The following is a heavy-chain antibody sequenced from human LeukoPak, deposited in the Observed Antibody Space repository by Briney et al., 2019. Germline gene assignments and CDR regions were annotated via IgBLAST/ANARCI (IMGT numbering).Heavy chain of an antibody. CDR2: ISSSSTYI. CDR1: GFTFSTYS. CDR3: ARFALKTPPTD. Sequence: PGGSLRLSCAASGFTFSTYSMNWVRQAPGKGLEWVSSISSSSTYIYYADSVKGRFTISRDNAKNSLFLQMNSLRAEDTAVYYCARFALKTPPTDWGQGTLVTVSS. V-gene: IGHV3-21*01. J-gene: IGHJ4*02.